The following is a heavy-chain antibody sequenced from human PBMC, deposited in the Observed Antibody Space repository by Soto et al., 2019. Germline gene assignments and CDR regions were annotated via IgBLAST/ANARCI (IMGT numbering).Heavy chain of an antibody. D-gene: IGHD6-13*01. CDR1: GYTFTSYG. J-gene: IGHJ6*02. Sequence: ASVKVSCKASGYTFTSYGISWVRQAPGQGLEWMGWISAYNGNTNYAQKLQGRVTMTTDTSTSTAYMELRSLRSDDTAVYYCAXGGQQLVGYYYYYGMDVWGQGTTVTVSS. CDR3: AXGGQQLVGYYYYYGMDV. CDR2: ISAYNGNT. V-gene: IGHV1-18*04.